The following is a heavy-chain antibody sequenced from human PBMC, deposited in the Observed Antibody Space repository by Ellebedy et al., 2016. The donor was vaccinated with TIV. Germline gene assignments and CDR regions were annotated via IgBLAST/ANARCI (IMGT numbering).Heavy chain of an antibody. V-gene: IGHV1-2*02. CDR3: ARPGPRAGTPGRGDWFDP. CDR2: INPSTGGT. Sequence: AASVKVSCKASGYTLTSYYIHWVRQAPGQRLEWMVWINPSTGGTKYAQSFQGRVIMTRDTSISTVYMELTRLRSDDTAVYYCARPGPRAGTPGRGDWFDPWGQGTLVTVSA. CDR1: GYTLTSYY. J-gene: IGHJ5*02. D-gene: IGHD2-15*01.